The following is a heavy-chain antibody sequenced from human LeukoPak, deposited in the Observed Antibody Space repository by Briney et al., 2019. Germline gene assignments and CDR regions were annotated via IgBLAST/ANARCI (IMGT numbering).Heavy chain of an antibody. Sequence: GSLRLSCAASGFTFDDHIMHWVRQAPGKGLEWIPLISWDGAGAYYAASVNGRFAISRDNMKKSLYLQMNSLTSEDTAVYYCAKGEYGDTWSHIDYWGQGTLVTVSS. CDR3: AKGEYGDTWSHIDY. CDR2: ISWDGAGA. D-gene: IGHD4-17*01. CDR1: GFTFDDHI. J-gene: IGHJ4*02. V-gene: IGHV3-43*01.